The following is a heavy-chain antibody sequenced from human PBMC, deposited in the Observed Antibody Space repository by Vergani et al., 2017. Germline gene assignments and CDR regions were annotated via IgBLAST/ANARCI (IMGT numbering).Heavy chain of an antibody. CDR1: GFTFSSYG. Sequence: VQLVESGGGVVQPGGSLRLSCAASGFTFSSYGMHWVRQAPGKGLGWVAFIRYDGSNKYYADSVKGRFTISRDNSKNTLYLQMNSLRAEDTAVYYCAKDSRYSGSYSDYWGQGTLVTVSS. CDR2: IRYDGSNK. V-gene: IGHV3-30*02. J-gene: IGHJ4*02. CDR3: AKDSRYSGSYSDY. D-gene: IGHD1-26*01.